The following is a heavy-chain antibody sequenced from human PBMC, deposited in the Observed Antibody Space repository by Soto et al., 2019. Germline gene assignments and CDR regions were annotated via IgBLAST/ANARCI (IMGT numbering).Heavy chain of an antibody. CDR1: GGSISSSSYY. V-gene: IGHV4-39*02. CDR3: AREIEYVWGSPYYGMDV. CDR2: IYYSGST. Sequence: SETLSLTCTVSGGSISSSSYYWGWIRQPPGKGLEWIGSIYYSGSTYYNPSLKSRVTISVDTSKNQFSLKLSSVTAADTAVYYCAREIEYVWGSPYYGMDVWGQGTTVTVSS. D-gene: IGHD3-16*01. J-gene: IGHJ6*02.